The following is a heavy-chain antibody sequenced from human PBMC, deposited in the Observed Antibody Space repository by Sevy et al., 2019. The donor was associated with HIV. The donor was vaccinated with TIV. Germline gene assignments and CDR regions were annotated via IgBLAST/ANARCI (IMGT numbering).Heavy chain of an antibody. V-gene: IGHV3-9*01. CDR1: GFTFEDYA. CDR3: AKQDYDHGHYYDMDV. CDR2: IDRNSGRT. J-gene: IGHJ6*02. Sequence: GGSLRLSCAASGFTFEDYAMHWVRQVPGKGLEWVSGIDRNSGRTGYADAVKGRFTISRDNAKNPVHLQINSLGPEDTALYYCAKQDYDHGHYYDMDVWGQGTTVTVSS. D-gene: IGHD3-22*01.